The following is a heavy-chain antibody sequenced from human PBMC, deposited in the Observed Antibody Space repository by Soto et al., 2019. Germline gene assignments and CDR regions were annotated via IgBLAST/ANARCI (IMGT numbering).Heavy chain of an antibody. V-gene: IGHV3-23*01. CDR1: GFTFSNYA. D-gene: IGHD3-9*01. CDR3: GNSYVLRYFDWTDYFDY. Sequence: EVQLLESGGGFVQPGGSLRLSCAASGFTFSNYAMSWVRQAPGKGLQWVAGLSGSGASTYYADSVKGRFTISRDNSKNTLYPQMTSLRPEDTAVYYCGNSYVLRYFDWTDYFDYWGQGTLVTVSS. J-gene: IGHJ4*02. CDR2: LSGSGAST.